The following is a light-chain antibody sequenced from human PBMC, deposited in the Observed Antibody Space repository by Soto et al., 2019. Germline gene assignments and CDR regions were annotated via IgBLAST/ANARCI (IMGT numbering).Light chain of an antibody. CDR3: GTWDNSLSAGV. J-gene: IGLJ2*01. CDR2: DNN. V-gene: IGLV1-51*01. Sequence: QSVLTQPPSVSAAPGQKVTISCSGSSSNIGNNSVSWYQQLPGTAPKLLIYDNNKRPSGIPDRFSGSKSGTSATLGITGLQTVDEADYHCGTWDNSLSAGVFGGGTKLTVL. CDR1: SSNIGNNS.